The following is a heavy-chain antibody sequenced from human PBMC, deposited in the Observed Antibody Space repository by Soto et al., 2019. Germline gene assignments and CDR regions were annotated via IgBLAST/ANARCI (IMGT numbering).Heavy chain of an antibody. J-gene: IGHJ6*02. V-gene: IGHV1-69*12. Sequence: QVQLVQSGAEVKKPGSSVKVSCKASGGTFSSYAISWVRQAPGQGLEWMGGIIQIFGTADYAQKFQGRVTLTAEDVTRTADMELSSLRSEYPAVYYCARHLGGNHYYYGMDVWGQGTTVTVSS. D-gene: IGHD3-16*01. CDR2: IIQIFGTA. CDR1: GGTFSSYA. CDR3: ARHLGGNHYYYGMDV.